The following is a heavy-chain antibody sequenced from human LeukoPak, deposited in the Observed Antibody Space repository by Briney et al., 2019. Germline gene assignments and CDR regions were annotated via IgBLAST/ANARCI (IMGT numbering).Heavy chain of an antibody. Sequence: PGGSLRLSCSASGFIFSRHAMHWVRQAPGKGLEYVSNINDDGGLTYYAASVKGRFTIPRDNSKNNLYLQMNNLRPEDTAVYHCLKGGWSTIGPPKVWGQGTLVSVSS. V-gene: IGHV3-64D*08. J-gene: IGHJ4*02. CDR3: LKGGWSTIGPPKV. CDR2: INDDGGLT. CDR1: GFIFSRHA. D-gene: IGHD3/OR15-3a*01.